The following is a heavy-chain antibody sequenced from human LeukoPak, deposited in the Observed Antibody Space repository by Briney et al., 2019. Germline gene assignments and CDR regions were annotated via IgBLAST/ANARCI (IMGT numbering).Heavy chain of an antibody. CDR3: AKDYYYDSSAYLDS. Sequence: PGRSLRLSCAASGFTFDDYAMHWVRHAPGKGLEWVSGISWNSGNIGYVDSVKGRFTISRGNAKNSLYLQMNSLRAEDTALYYCAKDYYYDSSAYLDSWGQGTLVTVSS. D-gene: IGHD3-22*01. CDR1: GFTFDDYA. CDR2: ISWNSGNI. J-gene: IGHJ4*02. V-gene: IGHV3-9*01.